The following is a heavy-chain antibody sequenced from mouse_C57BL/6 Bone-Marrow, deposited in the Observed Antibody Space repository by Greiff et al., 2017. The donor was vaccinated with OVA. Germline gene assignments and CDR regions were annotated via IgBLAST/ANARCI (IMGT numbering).Heavy chain of an antibody. CDR3: ARGDYDYDPAWFAY. CDR2: IYPRSGNT. V-gene: IGHV1-81*01. Sequence: QVQLQQSGAELARRGASVKLSCKASGYTFTSYGISWVKQRTGQGLEWIGEIYPRSGNTYYNEKFKGKATLTADKSSSTAYMELRSLTSEDSAVYFCARGDYDYDPAWFAYWGQGTLVTVSA. CDR1: GYTFTSYG. J-gene: IGHJ3*01. D-gene: IGHD2-4*01.